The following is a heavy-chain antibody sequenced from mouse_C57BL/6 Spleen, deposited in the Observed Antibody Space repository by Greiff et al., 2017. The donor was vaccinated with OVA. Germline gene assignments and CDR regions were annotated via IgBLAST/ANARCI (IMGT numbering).Heavy chain of an antibody. CDR2: IHPNSGST. V-gene: IGHV1-64*01. J-gene: IGHJ3*01. CDR3: ARHYDYDGGAWFAY. CDR1: GYTFTSYW. Sequence: QVQLKQPGAELVKPGASVKLSCKASGYTFTSYWMHWVKQRPGQGLEWIGMIHPNSGSTNYNEKFKSKATLTVDKSSSTAYMQLSSLTSEDSAVYYCARHYDYDGGAWFAYWGQGTLVTVSA. D-gene: IGHD2-4*01.